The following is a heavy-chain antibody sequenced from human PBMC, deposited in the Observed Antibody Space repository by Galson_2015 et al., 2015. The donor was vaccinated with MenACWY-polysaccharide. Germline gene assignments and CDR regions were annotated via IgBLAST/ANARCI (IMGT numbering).Heavy chain of an antibody. CDR1: GFTFSSYW. Sequence: SLRLSCAASGFTFSSYWMHWVRQAPGKGLVWVSRINSDGSSTSYADSVKGRFTISRDNAKNTLYLQMNSLRVEDTAVYYCTREDLRGAALDYWGQGTLVTVSS. J-gene: IGHJ4*02. D-gene: IGHD1-26*01. CDR2: INSDGSST. CDR3: TREDLRGAALDY. V-gene: IGHV3-74*01.